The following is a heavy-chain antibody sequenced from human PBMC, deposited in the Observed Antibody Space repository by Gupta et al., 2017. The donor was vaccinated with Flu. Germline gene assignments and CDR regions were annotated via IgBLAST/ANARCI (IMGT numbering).Heavy chain of an antibody. CDR3: AKDWRWQQLIYGMNV. J-gene: IGHJ6*02. D-gene: IGHD3-3*01. Sequence: APGKGLEWVAAISSDGSDKDYADSVKDRFTFSRDNSKNTLYLQMNSLRAEDTAVYYCAKDWRWQQLIYGMNVWGQGTTVTVSS. V-gene: IGHV3-30*18. CDR2: ISSDGSDK.